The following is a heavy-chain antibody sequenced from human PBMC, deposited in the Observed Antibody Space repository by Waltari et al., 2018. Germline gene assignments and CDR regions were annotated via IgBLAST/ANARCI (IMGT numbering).Heavy chain of an antibody. CDR1: GFTFSSYA. Sequence: QVQLVESGGGVVQPGRSLRLSCAASGFTFSSYAMHWVRQAPGKGLEWVAVISYDGSNKYYADSVKGRFTISRDNSKNTLYLQMNSLRAEDTAVYYCAREGPWDYDFWSGYYFSRTSYYYMDVWGKGTTVTISS. D-gene: IGHD3-3*01. V-gene: IGHV3-30-3*01. CDR3: AREGPWDYDFWSGYYFSRTSYYYMDV. CDR2: ISYDGSNK. J-gene: IGHJ6*03.